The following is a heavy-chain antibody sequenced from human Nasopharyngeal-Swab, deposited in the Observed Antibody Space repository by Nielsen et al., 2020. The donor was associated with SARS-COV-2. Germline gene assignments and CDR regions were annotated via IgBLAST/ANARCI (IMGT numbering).Heavy chain of an antibody. CDR1: GFTFSSYG. CDR3: ARGLGSGYDYYYYYMDV. D-gene: IGHD5-12*01. J-gene: IGHJ6*03. CDR2: IWYDGSNK. V-gene: IGHV3-33*01. Sequence: GGSLRLYCAASGFTFSSYGMHWVRQAPGKGLEWVAVIWYDGSNKYYADSVKGRFTISRDNSKNTLYLQMNSLRAEDTAVYYCARGLGSGYDYYYYYMDVWGKGTTVTVSS.